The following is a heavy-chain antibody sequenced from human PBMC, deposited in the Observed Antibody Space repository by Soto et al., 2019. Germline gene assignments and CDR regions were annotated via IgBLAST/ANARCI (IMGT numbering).Heavy chain of an antibody. CDR3: ARDRYSGSYWKGKGLDYFDY. Sequence: ASVKVSCKASGYTFTSYYMHWVRQAPGQGLEWMGIINPSGGSTSYAQKFQGRVTTTRDTSTSTVYMELSSLRSEDTAVYYCARDRYSGSYWKGKGLDYFDYWGQGTLVTVSS. D-gene: IGHD1-26*01. CDR2: INPSGGST. CDR1: GYTFTSYY. J-gene: IGHJ4*02. V-gene: IGHV1-46*01.